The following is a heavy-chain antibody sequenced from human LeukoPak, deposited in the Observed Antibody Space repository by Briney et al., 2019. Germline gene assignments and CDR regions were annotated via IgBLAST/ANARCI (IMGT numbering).Heavy chain of an antibody. Sequence: GGSLRLSCAASGFTFSSYWMSWVRQAPGKGLEWVANIKQDGSEKYYVDSVKGRFTISRDNAKNSLYLQMNSLRAEDTAVYYCARASNRDSSGYWDAFDIWGQGTTVTVSS. CDR2: IKQDGSEK. D-gene: IGHD3-22*01. J-gene: IGHJ3*02. V-gene: IGHV3-7*01. CDR3: ARASNRDSSGYWDAFDI. CDR1: GFTFSSYW.